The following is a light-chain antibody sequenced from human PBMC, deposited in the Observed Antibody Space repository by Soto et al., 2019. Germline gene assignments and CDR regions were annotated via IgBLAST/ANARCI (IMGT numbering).Light chain of an antibody. CDR1: SSDVGGYNY. J-gene: IGLJ1*01. CDR3: NSYTSSSTFYL. Sequence: QSALTQPASVSGSPGQSITISCTGTSSDVGGYNYVSWYQQHPGKAPKLMIYDVSNRPSGVSNRFSGSKSGNTASLTISGLQAEDESDYYCNSYTSSSTFYLFGTWTKLTVL. V-gene: IGLV2-14*01. CDR2: DVS.